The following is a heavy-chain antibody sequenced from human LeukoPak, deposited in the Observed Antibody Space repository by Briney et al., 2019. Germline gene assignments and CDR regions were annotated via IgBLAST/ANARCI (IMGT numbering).Heavy chain of an antibody. V-gene: IGHV3-7*01. Sequence: GGSLRLSCAASGFTFSSYWMSWVRQAPGKGLEWVANIKKDGSEKYYVDSVKGRFTISRDNAKKSLYLQMNSLGAEDTAVYYCARGADTGYSSDSWGQGTLVTVSS. CDR3: ARGADTGYSSDS. J-gene: IGHJ5*02. CDR2: IKKDGSEK. D-gene: IGHD6-19*01. CDR1: GFTFSSYW.